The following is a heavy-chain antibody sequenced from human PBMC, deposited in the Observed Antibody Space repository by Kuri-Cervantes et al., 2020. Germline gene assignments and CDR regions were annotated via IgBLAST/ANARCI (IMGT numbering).Heavy chain of an antibody. CDR1: GYTFTSYC. CDR2: ISAYNGNT. Sequence: ASVKVSCKASGYTFTSYCISWVRQAPGQGLEWMGWISAYNGNTNYAQKLQGRVTMTTDTSTSTAYMELRSLRSDDTAVYYCARDHPQVINMVVVDYYYYYGMDVWGQGTTVTVSS. V-gene: IGHV1-18*01. CDR3: ARDHPQVINMVVVDYYYYYGMDV. J-gene: IGHJ6*02. D-gene: IGHD3-22*01.